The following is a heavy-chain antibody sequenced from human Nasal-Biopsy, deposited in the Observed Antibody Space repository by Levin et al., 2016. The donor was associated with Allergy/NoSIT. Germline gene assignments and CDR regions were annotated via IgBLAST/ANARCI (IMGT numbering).Heavy chain of an antibody. Sequence: GESLKISCGVSGFNFGGSAMHWVRQAPGKGLEWVAVISYDGSHEHYEDSVKGRFTVSRDNSKNTLFLQMNSLRPDDTALYMCARDRGFRHYYGMDVWGQGTTVTVSS. J-gene: IGHJ6*02. CDR2: ISYDGSHE. CDR3: ARDRGFRHYYGMDV. CDR1: GFNFGGSA. D-gene: IGHD5-18*01. V-gene: IGHV3-30*04.